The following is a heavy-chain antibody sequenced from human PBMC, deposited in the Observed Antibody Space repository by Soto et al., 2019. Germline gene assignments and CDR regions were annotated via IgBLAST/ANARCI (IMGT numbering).Heavy chain of an antibody. V-gene: IGHV3-7*01. CDR3: VCGGNFFVY. CDR1: GFTFRHYW. CDR2: INQDGSER. Sequence: EVQLVESGGGLVQPGGSLGLPCAASGFTFRHYWMTWFRQPPGKGLAGLASINQDGSERYYVDSVRGRFTISRDNAKNSLYLQMNSLRAEDTAVYYCVCGGNFFVYWGQGTLVTVSP. D-gene: IGHD3-16*01. J-gene: IGHJ4*02.